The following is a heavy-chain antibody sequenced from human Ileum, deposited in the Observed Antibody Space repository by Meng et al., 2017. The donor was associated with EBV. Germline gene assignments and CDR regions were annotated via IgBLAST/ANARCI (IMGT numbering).Heavy chain of an antibody. CDR3: AHSPFMVGGVITWFDA. D-gene: IGHD3-10*01. J-gene: IGHJ5*02. V-gene: IGHV2-5*02. CDR1: GFSLTTSGVA. Sequence: QITLKESGPTELKPTQTLTLTCTFSGFSLTTSGVAVGWIRQPPGKALEWLALIYWDDDKRYSPSLKSRLTIIRDTSKNQVVLTMTNMDPVDTATYYCAHSPFMVGGVITWFDAWGQGTLGTVDS. CDR2: IYWDDDK.